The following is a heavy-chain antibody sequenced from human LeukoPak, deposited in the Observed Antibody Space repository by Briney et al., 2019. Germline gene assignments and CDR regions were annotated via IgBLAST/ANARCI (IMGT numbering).Heavy chain of an antibody. CDR3: ARIEEGYDILTGYSSNNWFDP. D-gene: IGHD3-9*01. J-gene: IGHJ5*02. CDR1: GGSISSGSYY. Sequence: SETLSLTCTVSGGSISSGSYYWSWIRQPAGKGLEWIGRFYTSGSTNYNPSLKSRVTISVNTSKNQFSLKLSSVTAADTAVYYCARIEEGYDILTGYSSNNWFDPWGQGTLVTVSS. V-gene: IGHV4-61*02. CDR2: FYTSGST.